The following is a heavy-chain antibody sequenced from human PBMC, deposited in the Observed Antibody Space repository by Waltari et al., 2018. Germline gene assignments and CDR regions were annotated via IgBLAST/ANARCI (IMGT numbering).Heavy chain of an antibody. J-gene: IGHJ4*01. CDR3: TTLDAPWGG. V-gene: IGHV3-15*01. CDR2: ITSQNDGATT. CDR1: GCSSHPSW. Sequence: EVQMVGSGGGSMKPGDPLRLSCIATGCSSHPSWLTWVRQAQGKGLVWVSRITSQNDGATTDFAASLRGRFSLSRDDSQNMVFLQMSSLRIEDTALYYCTTLDAPWGGWGHGTLVTVSS. D-gene: IGHD7-27*01.